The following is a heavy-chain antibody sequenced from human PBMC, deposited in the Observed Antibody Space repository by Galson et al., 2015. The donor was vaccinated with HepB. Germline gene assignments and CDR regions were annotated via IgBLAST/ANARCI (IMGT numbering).Heavy chain of an antibody. Sequence: SLRLSCAGSGFIFRHHAMAWIRQAPGKGQWVSGINGRGSTRSYSDALKGRFSISRDNYKDTVFLQMDNLRAEDTAVYYCVKEGSWFGGDGSDPWGQGALVTVS. CDR2: INGRGSTR. J-gene: IGHJ5*02. V-gene: IGHV3-23*01. D-gene: IGHD3-16*01. CDR1: GFIFRHHA. CDR3: VKEGSWFGGDGSDP.